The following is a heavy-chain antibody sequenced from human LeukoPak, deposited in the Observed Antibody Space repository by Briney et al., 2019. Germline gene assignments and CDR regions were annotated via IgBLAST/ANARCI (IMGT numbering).Heavy chain of an antibody. CDR2: ISYSGST. Sequence: PSETLSLTCTVSGGSISSYYWSWIRQPPGKGLEWIGYISYSGSTNYNPSLKSRVTLSIDTSKNQFSLKMTSITPADTAVYYCARSRSFYNRHVNVWNFDSWDQGTLVTVSS. D-gene: IGHD1-14*01. CDR3: ARSRSFYNRHVNVWNFDS. CDR1: GGSISSYY. V-gene: IGHV4-59*01. J-gene: IGHJ4*02.